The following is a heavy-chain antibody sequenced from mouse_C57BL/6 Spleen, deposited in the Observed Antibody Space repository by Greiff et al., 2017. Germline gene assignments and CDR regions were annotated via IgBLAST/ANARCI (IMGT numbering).Heavy chain of an antibody. J-gene: IGHJ1*03. CDR2: INPYNGGT. D-gene: IGHD2-2*01. CDR3: ARGAYGSTGYFDV. CDR1: GYTFTDYY. V-gene: IGHV1-19*01. Sequence: VQLQQSGPVLVKPGASVKMSCKASGYTFTDYYMNWVKQSHGKSLEWIGVINPYNGGTSYNQKFKGKATLTVYKSSSTAYMELNSLTSEDSAVYYCARGAYGSTGYFDVWGTGTTVTVSS.